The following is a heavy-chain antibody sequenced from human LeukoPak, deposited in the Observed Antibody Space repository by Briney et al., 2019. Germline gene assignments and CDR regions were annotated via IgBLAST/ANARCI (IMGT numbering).Heavy chain of an antibody. D-gene: IGHD1-14*01. Sequence: SETLSLTCSVSGGSLSDHYWSWIRQSAGQTLEWIGRIYPSGGTNYKPSLKSRVTMSLDTSRNQFSLELKSVTAADTAVYCATGTPAQSQVSGRGFAYFYMNVWGKGTTVAVSS. CDR3: TGTPAQSQVSGRGFAYFYMNV. CDR1: GGSLSDHY. V-gene: IGHV4-4*07. CDR2: IYPSGGT. J-gene: IGHJ6*03.